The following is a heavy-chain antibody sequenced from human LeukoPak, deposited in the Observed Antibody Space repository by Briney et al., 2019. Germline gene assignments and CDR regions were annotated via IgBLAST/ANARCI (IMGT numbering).Heavy chain of an antibody. D-gene: IGHD3-10*01. CDR2: ISWNSGSI. CDR1: GFTFDDYA. Sequence: GGSLRLSCAASGFTFDDYAMHWVRQAPGKGLEWVSGISWNSGSIGYADSVKGRFTISRDNAKNSLYLQMNSLRAEDTALYYCAKASDVRGCDYWGQGTLVTVSS. CDR3: AKASDVRGCDY. V-gene: IGHV3-9*01. J-gene: IGHJ4*02.